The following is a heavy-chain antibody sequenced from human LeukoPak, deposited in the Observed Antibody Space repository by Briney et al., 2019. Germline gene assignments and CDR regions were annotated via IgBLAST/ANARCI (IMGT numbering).Heavy chain of an antibody. J-gene: IGHJ2*01. Sequence: SETLSLTCTVSGASISRYYWSWFRQPPGKGLECIGYIFSSGGTKCNPSLESRLTISVDTSRDQVSLSLTSMTPADTAVYYCARKSTAAAASHLWGRGTLVTVSS. CDR2: IFSSGGT. CDR3: ARKSTAAAASHL. CDR1: GASISRYY. D-gene: IGHD2-2*01. V-gene: IGHV4-59*01.